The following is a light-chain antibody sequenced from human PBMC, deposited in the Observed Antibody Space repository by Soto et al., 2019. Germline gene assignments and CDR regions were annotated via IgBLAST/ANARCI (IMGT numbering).Light chain of an antibody. J-gene: IGKJ4*01. Sequence: ELVMTHFQATLSGSQGEGPFLSCRAGKSVSSTLAWYQQKPGQAPRLLIYGASTRATGIPARFSGSGSGTEFTLSISSLQSEDFAIYYCQQYNNWPPLTFGGGTKVEIK. CDR2: GAS. CDR3: QQYNNWPPLT. CDR1: KSVSST. V-gene: IGKV3-15*01.